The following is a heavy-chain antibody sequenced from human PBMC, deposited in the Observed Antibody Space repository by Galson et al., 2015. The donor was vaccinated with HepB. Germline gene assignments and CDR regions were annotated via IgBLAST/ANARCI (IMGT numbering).Heavy chain of an antibody. CDR2: IYYSGST. D-gene: IGHD6-13*01. Sequence: ETLSLTCTVSGGSISSYYWSWIRQPPGKGLEWIGYIYYSGSTNYNPSLKSRVTISVDTSKNQFSLKLSSVTAADTAVYYCARDVAAGTSAFDIWGQGTMVTVSS. J-gene: IGHJ3*02. CDR3: ARDVAAGTSAFDI. CDR1: GGSISSYY. V-gene: IGHV4-59*01.